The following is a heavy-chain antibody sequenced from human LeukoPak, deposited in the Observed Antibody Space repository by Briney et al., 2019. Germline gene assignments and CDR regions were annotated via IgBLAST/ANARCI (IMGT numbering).Heavy chain of an antibody. CDR1: GGSISSYY. J-gene: IGHJ4*02. CDR2: IYFSGST. CDR3: ARRGYSYKVDY. D-gene: IGHD5-18*01. V-gene: IGHV4-59*12. Sequence: SEPVSLTCTVSGGSISSYYWSWIRQPPGKGLEWLGYIYFSGSTNYNPTLKSRVAMSVDTSKNQFSLKLSSLTAADTAVYYCARRGYSYKVDYWGQGTLVTVSS.